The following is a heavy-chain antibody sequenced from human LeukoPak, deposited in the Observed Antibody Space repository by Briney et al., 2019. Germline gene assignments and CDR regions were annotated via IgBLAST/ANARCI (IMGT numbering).Heavy chain of an antibody. Sequence: SETLSLTCTVSGGSISSYYWSWIRQPPGKGLEWIGYVYYSGSTNYNPSLKSRVTISVDTSKNQFSPKLSSVTAADTAVYYCASTIAVAGPYNWFDPWGQGTLVTVSS. CDR1: GGSISSYY. D-gene: IGHD6-19*01. V-gene: IGHV4-59*01. J-gene: IGHJ5*02. CDR2: VYYSGST. CDR3: ASTIAVAGPYNWFDP.